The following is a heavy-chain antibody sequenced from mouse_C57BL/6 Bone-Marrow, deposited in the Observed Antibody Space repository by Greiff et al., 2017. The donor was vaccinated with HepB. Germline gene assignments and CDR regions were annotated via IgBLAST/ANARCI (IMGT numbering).Heavy chain of an antibody. V-gene: IGHV1-55*01. CDR3: ARMNFGYSNYEGYYFDY. D-gene: IGHD2-5*01. CDR1: GYTFTSYW. J-gene: IGHJ2*01. Sequence: QVQLQQPGAELVKPGASVKMSCKASGYTFTSYWITWVKQRPGQGLEWIGDLYPGSGSTNYNEKFKSKATLTVDTSSSTAYMQLSSLTSEDSAVYYCARMNFGYSNYEGYYFDYWGQGTTLTVSS. CDR2: LYPGSGST.